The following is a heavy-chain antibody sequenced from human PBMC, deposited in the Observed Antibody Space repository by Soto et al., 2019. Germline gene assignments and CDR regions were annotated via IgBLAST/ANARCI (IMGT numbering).Heavy chain of an antibody. J-gene: IGHJ6*03. D-gene: IGHD3-10*01. V-gene: IGHV4-59*01. CDR1: GGSISSYY. CDR2: IYYSGST. Sequence: SETLSLTCTVSGGSISSYYWSWIRQPPGKGLVWFGYIYYSGSTNYNPSLKSRVTISVDTSKNQFSLKLSSVTAADTAVFYCARTYYYGSGENYYYMDVWGKGTTVTVSS. CDR3: ARTYYYGSGENYYYMDV.